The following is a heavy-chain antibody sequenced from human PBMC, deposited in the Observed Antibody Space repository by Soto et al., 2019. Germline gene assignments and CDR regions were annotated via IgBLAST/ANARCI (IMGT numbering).Heavy chain of an antibody. CDR1: GYTFTSYH. Sequence: QVQLVQSGAEVKKPGASVKVSCKASGYTFTSYHINWVRQAPGQGLEWMGWISAYNGNTNYAQKLQGRVTMTTDTYTSTDYLEPRSPRSDGTAVYYCAGDAPPADYWGQGTLVTVSS. CDR3: AGDAPPADY. CDR2: ISAYNGNT. J-gene: IGHJ4*02. V-gene: IGHV1-18*01.